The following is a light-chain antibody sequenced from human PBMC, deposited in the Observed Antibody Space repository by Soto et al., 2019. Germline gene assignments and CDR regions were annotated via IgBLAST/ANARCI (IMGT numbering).Light chain of an antibody. CDR2: GAP. Sequence: EIVMTQSPATLSVSPGERATLSCRASQSVSSNLAWYQQKPGQAPRLLIYGAPTRATGIPARFSGSGSGTEFTLTISSLQSEDFAVYYCQQYNNWPLRTFGQGTKVEIK. V-gene: IGKV3-15*01. CDR3: QQYNNWPLRT. CDR1: QSVSSN. J-gene: IGKJ1*01.